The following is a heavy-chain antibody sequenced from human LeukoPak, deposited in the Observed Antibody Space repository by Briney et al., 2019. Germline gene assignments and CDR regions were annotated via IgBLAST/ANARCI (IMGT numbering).Heavy chain of an antibody. CDR1: GYTFTSLY. Sequence: GASVKVSCKTSGYTFTSLYMHWVRQAPGQGLEWMGMVNPSGGTTAYAQKFQGRVTMTRDTSTTTVNLELSSLRSDDTAVYYCARDLLRVTTSAHGMDVWGQGTTVTVSS. V-gene: IGHV1-46*01. CDR2: VNPSGGTT. J-gene: IGHJ6*02. D-gene: IGHD3-16*01. CDR3: ARDLLRVTTSAHGMDV.